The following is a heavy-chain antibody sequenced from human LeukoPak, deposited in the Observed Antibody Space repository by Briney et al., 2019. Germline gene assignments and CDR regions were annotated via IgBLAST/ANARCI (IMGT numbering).Heavy chain of an antibody. CDR1: GFTVTDYA. D-gene: IGHD3-3*01. CDR3: ARRLSLRFDAFAV. CDR2: TSDIGPNT. J-gene: IGHJ3*01. Sequence: GGSLRLSCAASGFTVTDYAMTWIRQSPGKGLEWVSSTSDIGPNTYYADSVKGRFTISRDTSKNTLFLQMNSLRAEDTALYFCARRLSLRFDAFAVWGPGTVVTVSS. V-gene: IGHV3-23*01.